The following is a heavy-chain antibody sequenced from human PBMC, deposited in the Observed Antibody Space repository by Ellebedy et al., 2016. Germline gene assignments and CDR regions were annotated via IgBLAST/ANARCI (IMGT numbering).Heavy chain of an antibody. CDR2: IRQDGSDK. V-gene: IGHV3-7*03. D-gene: IGHD2-15*01. J-gene: IGHJ4*02. CDR3: TRGQGFY. Sequence: GESLKISCAASGFTFSNSWMTWARQAPGRGLECLATIRQDGSDKYYVDSMKGRFTISRDNAKNSLYPQMNSLRAEDTAIYYCTRGQGFYWGQGTLVTVSS. CDR1: GFTFSNSW.